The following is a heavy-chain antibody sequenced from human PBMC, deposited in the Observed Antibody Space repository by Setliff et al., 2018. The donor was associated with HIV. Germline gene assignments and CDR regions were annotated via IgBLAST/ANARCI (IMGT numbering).Heavy chain of an antibody. D-gene: IGHD4-17*01. CDR1: GDSISSGSFY. Sequence: SETLSLTCTVSGDSISSGSFYWSWIRQRPGRGLEWIGYIYYSASTFYNPSLQSRVTISVDTSKNQFSLNLSSVTAADTAVYYCAALTTGYYFDYWGQGTLVTVSS. CDR3: AALTTGYYFDY. V-gene: IGHV4-31*03. CDR2: IYYSAST. J-gene: IGHJ4*02.